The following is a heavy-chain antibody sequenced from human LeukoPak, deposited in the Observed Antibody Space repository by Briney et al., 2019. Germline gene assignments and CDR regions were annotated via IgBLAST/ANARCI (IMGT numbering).Heavy chain of an antibody. CDR1: GFTFSSYG. CDR3: ARDRGGYSYGYFAY. D-gene: IGHD5-18*01. J-gene: IGHJ4*02. CDR2: IRYDGSNK. Sequence: GGSLRLSCAASGFTFSSYGMHWVRQAPGKGLEWVAFIRYDGSNKYYADSVKGRFTISRDNSKNTLYLQMNSLRAEDTAVYYCARDRGGYSYGYFAYWGQGTLVTVSS. V-gene: IGHV3-30*02.